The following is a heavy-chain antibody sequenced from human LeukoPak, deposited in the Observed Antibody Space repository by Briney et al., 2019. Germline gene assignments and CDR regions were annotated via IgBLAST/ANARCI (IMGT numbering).Heavy chain of an antibody. V-gene: IGHV3-21*01. CDR1: GFTFSSYS. D-gene: IGHD3-10*02. J-gene: IGHJ6*02. Sequence: GGSLRLSCAASGFTFSSYSMNWVRQAPGKGLEWVSSISSSSSYIYYADSVKGRFTISRDNAKNSLYLQMNSLRAEDTAVYYCASDLRGSGIPPHYYYGMDVWGQGTTVTVSS. CDR3: ASDLRGSGIPPHYYYGMDV. CDR2: ISSSSSYI.